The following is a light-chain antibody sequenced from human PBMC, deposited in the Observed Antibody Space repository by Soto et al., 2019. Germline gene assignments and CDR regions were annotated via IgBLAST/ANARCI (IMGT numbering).Light chain of an antibody. CDR3: QQYGTSPPLT. J-gene: IGKJ4*01. V-gene: IGKV3-20*01. CDR1: QSVRSNY. CDR2: GAS. Sequence: EIVLTQSPGTLSLSPGDRATLSCRASQSVRSNYLAWYQQKPGQPPRLLLYGASSSATGIPDRFSGSGSGTDFTLTISRLKAEDFAVYYCQQYGTSPPLTFGGGTKVEIK.